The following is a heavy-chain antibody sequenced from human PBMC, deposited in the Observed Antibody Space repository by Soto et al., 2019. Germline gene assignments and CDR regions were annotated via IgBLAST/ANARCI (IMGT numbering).Heavy chain of an antibody. CDR1: GGSISSSNW. D-gene: IGHD3-22*01. CDR3: ASLKYYYDSSGYYSPRGTFDY. Sequence: SETLSLTCAVSGGSISSSNWWSWVRQPPGKGLEWIGEIYHSGSTNYNPSLKSRVTISVDKSKNQFSLKLSSVTAADTAVYYCASLKYYYDSSGYYSPRGTFDYWGQGTLVT. V-gene: IGHV4-4*02. CDR2: IYHSGST. J-gene: IGHJ4*02.